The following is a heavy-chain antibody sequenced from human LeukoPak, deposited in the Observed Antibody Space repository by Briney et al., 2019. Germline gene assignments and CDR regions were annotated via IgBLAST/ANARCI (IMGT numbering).Heavy chain of an antibody. CDR1: GSSISSSSYY. Sequence: SETLSLTCTVSGSSISSSSYYWGWIRQPPGKGLEWIGSIYYSGSTYYNPSLKSRVTISVDTSKNQFSLKLSSVTAADTAVYYCARDLEMATISGFDYWGQGTLVTVSS. V-gene: IGHV4-39*07. D-gene: IGHD5-24*01. J-gene: IGHJ4*02. CDR2: IYYSGST. CDR3: ARDLEMATISGFDY.